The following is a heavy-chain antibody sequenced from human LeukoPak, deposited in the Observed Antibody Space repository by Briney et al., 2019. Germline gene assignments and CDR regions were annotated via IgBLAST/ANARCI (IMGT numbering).Heavy chain of an antibody. V-gene: IGHV4-39*01. CDR3: ARDHYFDTSGYNS. CDR2: IYYSGST. CDR1: GGSISSSSYY. D-gene: IGHD3-22*01. Sequence: SETLPLTCTVSGGSISSSSYYWGWIRQPPGKGLEWIGNIYYSGSTYYNPSLKSRVTISVDSSKNQFSLKLSSVTAADTAVYYCARDHYFDTSGYNSWGQGTLVTVSS. J-gene: IGHJ4*02.